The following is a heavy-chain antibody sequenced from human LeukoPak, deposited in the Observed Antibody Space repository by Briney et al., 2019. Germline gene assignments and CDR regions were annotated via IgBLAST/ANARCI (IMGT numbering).Heavy chain of an antibody. V-gene: IGHV4-4*09. J-gene: IGHJ3*02. CDR3: ERQECTCASCLTKYAFDI. CDR2: FYTSGST. CDR1: GSTIGYY. D-gene: IGHD2-2*01. Sequence: SETLSLTCTVSGSTIGYYWSWMRPPPGKGRVGIGSFYTSGSTNKNPSLASRVTISVDTSKNQISLDLSSVTAADTAVYYCERQECTCASCLTKYAFDIWGQGTMVTVSS.